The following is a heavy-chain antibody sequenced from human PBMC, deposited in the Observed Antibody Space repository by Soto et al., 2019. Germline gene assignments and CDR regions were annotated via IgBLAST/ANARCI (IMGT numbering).Heavy chain of an antibody. J-gene: IGHJ4*02. CDR3: AREEGSGSYSPY. CDR1: GFTFSNYH. Sequence: EVELMESGGGLVQPGGSLRLSCAASGFTFSNYHMNWVRQAPGKGLEWISCIRSSSSAKFYVDSVKGRFTISRDDSKNTLYLQMNSLTAEDTAVYYCAREEGSGSYSPYWGQGTLVTVSS. V-gene: IGHV3-48*01. CDR2: IRSSSSAK. D-gene: IGHD3-10*01.